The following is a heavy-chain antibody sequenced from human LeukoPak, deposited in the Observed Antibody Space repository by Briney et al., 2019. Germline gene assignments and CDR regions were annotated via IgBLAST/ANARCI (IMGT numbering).Heavy chain of an antibody. J-gene: IGHJ4*02. CDR3: ARLPTLTTMGY. Sequence: GGSLRLSCAVSGFTVSSNYMSWVRQAPGKGLEWVSYISSRGSTIYYADPVKGRFTISRDNAKNSLYLQMNSLRVDDTAVYYCARLPTLTTMGYWGQGTLVTVSS. V-gene: IGHV3-11*04. CDR2: ISSRGSTI. D-gene: IGHD4-17*01. CDR1: GFTVSSNY.